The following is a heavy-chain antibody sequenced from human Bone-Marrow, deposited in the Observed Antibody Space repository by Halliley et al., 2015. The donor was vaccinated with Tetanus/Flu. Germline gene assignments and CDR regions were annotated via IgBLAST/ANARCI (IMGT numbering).Heavy chain of an antibody. D-gene: IGHD6-19*01. V-gene: IGHV4-61*07. Sequence: GQVYDRASTNDNPTHKSRVTTSIDTSKSQFSVKLSSVTAADTAVYFCARQGGSGWSYYGMDVWGRGTTVAVSS. CDR2: VYDRAST. J-gene: IGHJ6*02. CDR3: ARQGGSGWSYYGMDV.